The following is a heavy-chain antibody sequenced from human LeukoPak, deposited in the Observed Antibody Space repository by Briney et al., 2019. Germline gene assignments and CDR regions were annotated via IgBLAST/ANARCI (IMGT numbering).Heavy chain of an antibody. CDR2: ITSSSRYI. D-gene: IGHD6-13*01. Sequence: GGSLRLSCAASGFTFSTYRMSWVRQAPGKGLEWVSSITSSSRYIYYADSLKGRFIISRDNAKNSLYLQMNSLRVEDTAVYYCARASAGTLDLLDYWGQGTLVTVSS. V-gene: IGHV3-21*01. J-gene: IGHJ4*02. CDR1: GFTFSTYR. CDR3: ARASAGTLDLLDY.